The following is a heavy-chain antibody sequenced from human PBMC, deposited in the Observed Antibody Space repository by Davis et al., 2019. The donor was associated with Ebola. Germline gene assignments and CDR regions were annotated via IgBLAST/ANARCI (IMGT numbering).Heavy chain of an antibody. J-gene: IGHJ4*02. CDR2: INAGNGNT. CDR1: GYTFINYA. V-gene: IGHV1-3*01. CDR3: ARGAYSSSWYPFDY. Sequence: AASVKVSCKASGYTFINYAIHWVRQAPGQRLEWMGWINAGNGNTKYSQKFQGRVTITRDTSASTAYMELSSLRSEDTAVYYCARGAYSSSWYPFDYWGQGTLVTVSS. D-gene: IGHD6-13*01.